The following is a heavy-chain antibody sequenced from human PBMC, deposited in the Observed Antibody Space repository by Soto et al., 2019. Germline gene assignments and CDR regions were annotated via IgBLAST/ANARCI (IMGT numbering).Heavy chain of an antibody. J-gene: IGHJ5*02. D-gene: IGHD6-19*01. Sequence: EVKLVESGGGLVQPGGSLRLSCAASGFTVGAKYMSWVRQAPGKGLEWVSVLYGSGDTYYADSVRGRFTISRDPSKNTLYLPMNSLRLDDTGVYYCATAILQWQKVEWFDHWGQGALVSVSS. CDR2: LYGSGDT. V-gene: IGHV3-66*01. CDR3: ATAILQWQKVEWFDH. CDR1: GFTVGAKY.